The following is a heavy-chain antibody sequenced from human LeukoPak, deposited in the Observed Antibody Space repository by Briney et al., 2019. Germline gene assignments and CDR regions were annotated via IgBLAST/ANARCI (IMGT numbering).Heavy chain of an antibody. CDR1: GGSISSGSYY. J-gene: IGHJ6*03. CDR2: IYISGST. CDR3: ARDYPSYYYYMDV. V-gene: IGHV4-61*02. Sequence: SETLSLTCTVSGGSISSGSYYWSWIRQPAGKGLEWIGRIYISGSTNYNPSLKSRVTISVDTSKNQFSLKLSSVTAADTAVYYCARDYPSYYYYMDVWGKGTTVTVSS.